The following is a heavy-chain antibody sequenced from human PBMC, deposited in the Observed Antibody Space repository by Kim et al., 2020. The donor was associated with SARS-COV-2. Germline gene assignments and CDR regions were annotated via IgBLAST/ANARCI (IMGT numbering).Heavy chain of an antibody. Sequence: GESLKISCKGSGHSFTNHWIGWVRQMPGKGLEWMGIIYPDDSDTRYSPSFQGQVTISADKSITTAYLQWSSLKASDTAMYYCARSPGLGGSFDYWGQGTLVTVSS. CDR3: ARSPGLGGSFDY. CDR1: GHSFTNHW. J-gene: IGHJ4*02. V-gene: IGHV5-51*01. D-gene: IGHD3-16*01. CDR2: IYPDDSDT.